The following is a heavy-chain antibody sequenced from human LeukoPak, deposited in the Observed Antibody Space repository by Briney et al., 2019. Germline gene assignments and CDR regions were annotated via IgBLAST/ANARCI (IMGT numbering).Heavy chain of an antibody. V-gene: IGHV3-30*02. D-gene: IGHD2-15*01. CDR3: AKDKDSTNWYFDY. CDR1: GFTFSSHG. CDR2: IRYDGTNK. J-gene: IGHJ4*02. Sequence: GGSLRLSCAASGFTFSSHGMHWVRQATGKGLEWAAFIRYDGTNKYYADSVKGRFTISRDNSKNTLYLQMNSLRAEDTAVYYCAKDKDSTNWYFDYWGQGTLVTVSS.